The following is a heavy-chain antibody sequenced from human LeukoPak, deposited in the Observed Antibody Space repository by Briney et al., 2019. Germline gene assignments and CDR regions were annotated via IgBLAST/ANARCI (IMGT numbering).Heavy chain of an antibody. CDR3: ARGTGASDY. V-gene: IGHV3-21*01. J-gene: IGHJ4*02. CDR1: GFTFSSYG. CDR2: ISSSSSSI. D-gene: IGHD1-26*01. Sequence: GGSLRLSCAASGFTFSSYGMTWVRQAPGKGLEWVSSISSSSSSIYYADSVKGRFTISRDNAKNSLYLQMNSLRAEDTAVYYCARGTGASDYWGQGTLVTVSS.